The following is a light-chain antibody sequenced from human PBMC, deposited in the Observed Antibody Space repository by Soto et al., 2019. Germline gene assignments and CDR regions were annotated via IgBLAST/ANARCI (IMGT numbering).Light chain of an antibody. CDR1: QSVSSSY. V-gene: IGKV3-20*01. CDR3: QQDGSSLLT. Sequence: EIGLTQSPGTLSLSPGERATLSCRASQSVSSSYLACYQQKPGQAPRLLIDGASSRATGIPDRFSGSGSGADFTLTISRLEPEDFGVYYCQQDGSSLLTLGGGTKVEIK. CDR2: GAS. J-gene: IGKJ4*01.